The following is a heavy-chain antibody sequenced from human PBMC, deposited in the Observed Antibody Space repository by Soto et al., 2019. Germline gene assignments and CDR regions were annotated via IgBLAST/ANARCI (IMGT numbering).Heavy chain of an antibody. J-gene: IGHJ4*02. D-gene: IGHD3-22*01. Sequence: EVQLVESGGDLVQPGGSLRLSCAASGFTFSTYWMHWVRQAPGKGLLWVSRIKTDGTYATYADSVKGRFTISRDNAKNTLYLQMNSLRVEDAAVYYSAAGGSGYYANWGQGTLVTVSS. V-gene: IGHV3-74*01. CDR3: AAGGSGYYAN. CDR2: IKTDGTYA. CDR1: GFTFSTYW.